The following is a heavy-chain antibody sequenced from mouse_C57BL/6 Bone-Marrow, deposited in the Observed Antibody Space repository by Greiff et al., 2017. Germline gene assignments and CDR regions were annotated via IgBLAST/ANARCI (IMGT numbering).Heavy chain of an antibody. CDR1: GFTFSDYG. Sequence: EVKLMESGGGLVKPGGSLKLSCAASGFTFSDYGMHWVRQAPEKGLEWVAYISSGSSTIYYADTVKGRFTISRDNAKNTLFLQMTSLRSEDTAMYYCARPFDYGNYWFAYWGQGTLVTVSA. J-gene: IGHJ3*01. V-gene: IGHV5-17*01. CDR3: ARPFDYGNYWFAY. CDR2: ISSGSSTI. D-gene: IGHD2-1*01.